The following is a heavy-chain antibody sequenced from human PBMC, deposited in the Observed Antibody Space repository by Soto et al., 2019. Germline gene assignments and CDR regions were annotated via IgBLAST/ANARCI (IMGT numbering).Heavy chain of an antibody. Sequence: GASVSVFCKTSGYTFTNFGISWVRQAPGQGLEWMGWISAYNGRTDYAQRFQGRVTVTTDTSTSPVYIELTRLGFDDTAVYYCARGRSSSEYWGQGTLVTVSS. CDR3: ARGRSSSEY. D-gene: IGHD3-10*01. J-gene: IGHJ4*02. CDR2: ISAYNGRT. V-gene: IGHV1-18*01. CDR1: GYTFTNFG.